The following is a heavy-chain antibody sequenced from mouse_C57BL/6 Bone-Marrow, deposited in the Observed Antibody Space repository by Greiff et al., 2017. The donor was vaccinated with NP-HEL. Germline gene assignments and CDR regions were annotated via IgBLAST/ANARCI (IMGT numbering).Heavy chain of an antibody. CDR1: GYTFPSYL. J-gene: IGHJ2*01. Sequence: QVQLQQPGAELVKPGASVKMSCKASGYTFPSYLITWVKQRPGQGLEWIGGIYPGSGSTNYNEKFKSKATLTVDTSSSTAYMQLSSLTSEDSAVYYCAVYGYGEIFDYWGQGTTLTVSS. D-gene: IGHD2-2*01. CDR3: AVYGYGEIFDY. V-gene: IGHV1-55*01. CDR2: IYPGSGST.